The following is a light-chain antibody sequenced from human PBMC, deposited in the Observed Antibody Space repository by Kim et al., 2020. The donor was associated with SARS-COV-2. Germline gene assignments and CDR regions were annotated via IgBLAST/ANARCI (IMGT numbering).Light chain of an antibody. V-gene: IGKV3-20*01. CDR1: QSVSYNY. Sequence: LAPGETATLSGRASQSVSYNYLAWYQQRPGQTPRLLIFGGDTRPIGIPDKFSGSGSGTDFTLTISRLEPEDLAVYYCQQYGSSPLTFGGGTKLEI. CDR3: QQYGSSPLT. CDR2: GGD. J-gene: IGKJ4*01.